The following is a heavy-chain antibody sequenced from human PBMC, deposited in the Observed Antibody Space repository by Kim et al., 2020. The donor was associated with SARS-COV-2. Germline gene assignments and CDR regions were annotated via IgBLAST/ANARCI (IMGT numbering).Heavy chain of an antibody. CDR2: IKSKTDGGTT. CDR3: TTDSITIFEYYYYGMDV. Sequence: GGSLRLSCAASGFTFSNAWMSWVRQAPGKGLEWVGRIKSKTDGGTTDYAAPVKGRFTISRDDSKNTLYLQMNSLKTEDTAVYYCTTDSITIFEYYYYGMDVWGQGTTVTVSS. J-gene: IGHJ6*02. V-gene: IGHV3-15*01. D-gene: IGHD3-3*01. CDR1: GFTFSNAW.